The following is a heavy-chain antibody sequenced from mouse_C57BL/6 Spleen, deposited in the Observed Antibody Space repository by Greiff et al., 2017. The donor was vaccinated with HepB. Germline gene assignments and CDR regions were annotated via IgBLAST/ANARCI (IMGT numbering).Heavy chain of an antibody. CDR3: ARGTNYYGSSYGYFDV. CDR2: INYDGSST. J-gene: IGHJ1*03. V-gene: IGHV5-16*01. Sequence: DVKLVESEGGLVQPGSSMKLSCTASGFTFSDYYMAWVRQVPEKGLEWVANINYDGSSTYYLDSLKSRFIISRDNAKNILYLQMSSLKSEDTATYYCARGTNYYGSSYGYFDVWGTGTTVTVSS. CDR1: GFTFSDYY. D-gene: IGHD1-1*01.